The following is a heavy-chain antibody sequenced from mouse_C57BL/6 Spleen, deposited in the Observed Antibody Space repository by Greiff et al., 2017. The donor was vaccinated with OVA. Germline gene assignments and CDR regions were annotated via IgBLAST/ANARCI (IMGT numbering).Heavy chain of an antibody. CDR1: GYTFTSSW. J-gene: IGHJ2*01. Sequence: QVQLQQPGAELVRPGSSVKLSCKASGYTFTSSWMDWVKQRPGQGLEWIGNIYPSDSETHYNQKFKDKATLTVDKSSRTAYMQLSSLTSADSAVYYCARGGGYDYWGQGTTLTVSS. CDR2: IYPSDSET. V-gene: IGHV1-61*01. CDR3: ARGGGYDY.